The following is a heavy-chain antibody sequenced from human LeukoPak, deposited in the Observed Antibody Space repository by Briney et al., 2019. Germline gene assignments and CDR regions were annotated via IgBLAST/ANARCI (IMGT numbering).Heavy chain of an antibody. D-gene: IGHD2-15*01. CDR2: ISSSSSYI. V-gene: IGHV3-21*04. J-gene: IGHJ4*02. Sequence: PGGSLRLSYAASGFTFSSYSMDWVRQAPGKGLEWVSSISSSSSYIYYADSVKGRFTISRDNAKNSLYLQMNSLRAEDTAVYYCARGDGYCSGGSCMIFDYWGQGTLVTVSS. CDR3: ARGDGYCSGGSCMIFDY. CDR1: GFTFSSYS.